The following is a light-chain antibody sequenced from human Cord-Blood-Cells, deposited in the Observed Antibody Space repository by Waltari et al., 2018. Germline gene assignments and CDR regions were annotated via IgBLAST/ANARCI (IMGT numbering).Light chain of an antibody. V-gene: IGLV3-19*01. Sequence: SSELTQDPAVSVALGQTVRITCQGYSLRSDYERWYQQKPGQAPVLVIYGKNNRPSGIPDRFSGSSSGNTASLTITGAQAEDEADYYCNSRDSSGNHVVFGGGTKLTVL. CDR3: NSRDSSGNHVV. CDR1: SLRSDY. J-gene: IGLJ2*01. CDR2: GKN.